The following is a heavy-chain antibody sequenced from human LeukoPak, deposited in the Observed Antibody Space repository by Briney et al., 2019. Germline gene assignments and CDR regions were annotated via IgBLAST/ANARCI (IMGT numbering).Heavy chain of an antibody. V-gene: IGHV1-18*01. J-gene: IGHJ4*02. D-gene: IGHD6-13*01. CDR3: ARDEIAAAAIFDY. Sequence: ASVKVSCKASGYTFTSYGISWVRQAPGQGLEWMGWISAYNGNTNYAQKLQGRVTMTTDTSTSTAYVELRSLRSDDTAVYYCARDEIAAAAIFDYWGQGTLVTVSS. CDR1: GYTFTSYG. CDR2: ISAYNGNT.